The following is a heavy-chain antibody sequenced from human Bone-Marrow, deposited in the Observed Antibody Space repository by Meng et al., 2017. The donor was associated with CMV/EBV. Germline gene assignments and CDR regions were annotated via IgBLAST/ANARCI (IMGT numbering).Heavy chain of an antibody. Sequence: GESLKISCAGSGFTFSNYWMSWVRQAPGKGLEWVANIKQDGSEKYYVDSVKGRFTITRDNAKNSLYLQMNSLRAEDTAVYYCARDYGAEAAAGTCDFWGQGTLVPVSS. CDR1: GFTFSNYW. D-gene: IGHD6-13*01. CDR2: IKQDGSEK. CDR3: ARDYGAEAAAGTCDF. J-gene: IGHJ4*02. V-gene: IGHV3-7*01.